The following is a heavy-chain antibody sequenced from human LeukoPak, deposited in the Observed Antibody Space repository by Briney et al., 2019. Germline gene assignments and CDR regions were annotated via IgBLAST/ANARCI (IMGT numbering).Heavy chain of an antibody. D-gene: IGHD2-15*01. Sequence: PGGSLRLFCAASGFSFSSYAMNWVRQAPGKGLEWVSVICGSSSSTYYVDSVKGRFTISRDNSKNTLYLQMNSLGAEDTAIYYCAKGSGGSCHSATDYWGQGTLVTVSS. V-gene: IGHV3-23*01. CDR3: AKGSGGSCHSATDY. CDR2: ICGSSSST. J-gene: IGHJ4*02. CDR1: GFSFSSYA.